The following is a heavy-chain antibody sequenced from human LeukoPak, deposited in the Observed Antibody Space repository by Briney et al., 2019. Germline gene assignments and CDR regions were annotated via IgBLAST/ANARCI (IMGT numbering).Heavy chain of an antibody. D-gene: IGHD3-16*02. CDR1: GYTFTSYD. Sequence: GASVKVSCKASGYTFTSYDINWVRQATGQGLEWMGWMNPNGGNTGYAQKFQGRVTMTRNTSISTAYMELSSLRSEDTAVYYCAREATFGGVIPTGYWGQGTLVTVSS. CDR2: MNPNGGNT. J-gene: IGHJ4*02. V-gene: IGHV1-8*01. CDR3: AREATFGGVIPTGY.